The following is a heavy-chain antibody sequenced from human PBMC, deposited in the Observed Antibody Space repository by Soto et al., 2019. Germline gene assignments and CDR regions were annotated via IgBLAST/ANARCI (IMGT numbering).Heavy chain of an antibody. Sequence: ASVKVSCQASGYTFTRYAMHWVRQAPGQRLEWMGWINAGNGNTKYSQKFQGRVTITRNTSMSTAYMELSSLTSADTAVYYCARGAMGDYFYGLDVWGQGTTVTVSS. D-gene: IGHD5-18*01. CDR1: GYTFTRYA. V-gene: IGHV1-3*01. CDR3: ARGAMGDYFYGLDV. J-gene: IGHJ6*02. CDR2: INAGNGNT.